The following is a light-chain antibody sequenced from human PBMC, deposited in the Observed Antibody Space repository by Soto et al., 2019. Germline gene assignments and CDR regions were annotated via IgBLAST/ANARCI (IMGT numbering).Light chain of an antibody. CDR3: QQRNIWPPVT. CDR2: GAF. CDR1: QSVSSN. Sequence: EIVLTQSPATVSLSPGERATLSCRASQSVSSNLAWYQQKPGQAPRLLIYGAFNRATGIPARFSGSGSGTDFTLTISSLEPEDFAVYYCQQRNIWPPVTFGQGTRLEIK. V-gene: IGKV3-11*01. J-gene: IGKJ5*01.